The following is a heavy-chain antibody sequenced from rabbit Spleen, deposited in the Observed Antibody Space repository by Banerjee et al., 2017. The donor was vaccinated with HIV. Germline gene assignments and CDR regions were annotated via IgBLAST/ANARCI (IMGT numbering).Heavy chain of an antibody. Sequence: QSLEESGGDLVKPGASLTLTCTASGVSFSSSSYMCWVRQAPGKGLEWIACIDTGSSGFTYFATWAKGRFTCSKTSSTTVTLQMTRLTAADTATYFCARDAGTYDYIDAYFNLWGPGTLVTVS. J-gene: IGHJ4*01. CDR2: IDTGSSGFT. CDR3: ARDAGTYDYIDAYFNL. D-gene: IGHD4-2*01. CDR1: GVSFSSSSY. V-gene: IGHV1S40*01.